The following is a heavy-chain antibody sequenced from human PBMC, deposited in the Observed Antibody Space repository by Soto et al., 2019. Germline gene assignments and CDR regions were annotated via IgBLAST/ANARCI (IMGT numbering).Heavy chain of an antibody. Sequence: XVSLRLSCAASGFTFSSYSMNWVRQAPGKGLEWVSSISSSSSYIYYADSVKGRFTISRDNAKNSLYLQMNSLRAEDTAVYYCARSGRYCSSTSCYGDPWGQGTLVTVSS. V-gene: IGHV3-21*01. J-gene: IGHJ4*02. CDR3: ARSGRYCSSTSCYGDP. CDR1: GFTFSSYS. D-gene: IGHD2-2*01. CDR2: ISSSSSYI.